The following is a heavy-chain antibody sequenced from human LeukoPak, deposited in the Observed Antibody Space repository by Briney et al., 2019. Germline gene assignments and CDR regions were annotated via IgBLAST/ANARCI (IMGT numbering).Heavy chain of an antibody. Sequence: GESLQISCKGSGYSFTSYWIGWVRQMPGKGLEWMGIIYPGDSDTRYSPSFQGQVTISADKSISTAYLQWSSLKASDTAMYYCARQTYDSSGYYPPYYYYGMDVWGQGTTVTVSS. CDR1: GYSFTSYW. J-gene: IGHJ6*02. D-gene: IGHD3-22*01. CDR2: IYPGDSDT. CDR3: ARQTYDSSGYYPPYYYYGMDV. V-gene: IGHV5-51*01.